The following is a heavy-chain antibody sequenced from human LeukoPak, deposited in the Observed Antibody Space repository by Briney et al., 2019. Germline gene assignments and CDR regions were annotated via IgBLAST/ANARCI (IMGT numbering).Heavy chain of an antibody. D-gene: IGHD5-12*01. J-gene: IGHJ4*02. CDR3: ARVYSGYDDYFDY. CDR1: GFTFSSYS. V-gene: IGHV3-48*01. CDR2: ISSSSSTI. Sequence: GGSLRLSCAASGFTFSSYSMNRVRQAPGKGLEWVSYISSSSSTIYYADSVKGRFTISRDNAKNSLYLQMNSLRAEDTAVYYCARVYSGYDDYFDYWGQGTLVTVSS.